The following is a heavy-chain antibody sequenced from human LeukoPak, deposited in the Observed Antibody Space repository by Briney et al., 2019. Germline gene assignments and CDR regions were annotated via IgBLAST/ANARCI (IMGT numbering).Heavy chain of an antibody. J-gene: IGHJ4*02. D-gene: IGHD3-22*01. Sequence: GGSLRLSCAASGFTFSSYAMHWVRQAPGKGLEYVSAISSNGGSTYYANSVKGRFTISRDNAKNSLYLQMNSLRAEDTAVYYCARYYYDSSGHYYIDNWGQGTLVTVSS. CDR3: ARYYYDSSGHYYIDN. CDR1: GFTFSSYA. V-gene: IGHV3-64*01. CDR2: ISSNGGST.